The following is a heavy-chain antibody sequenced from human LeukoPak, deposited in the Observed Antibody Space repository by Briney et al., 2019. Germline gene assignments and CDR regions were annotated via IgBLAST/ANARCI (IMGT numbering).Heavy chain of an antibody. CDR2: INPFSGGT. CDR1: GYTFTGYY. V-gene: IGHV1-2*02. Sequence: ASVKVSCKASGYTFTGYYIHWVRPAPGQGLERMGWINPFSGGTKCAQKFQGRVTMTRDTYIATTYMKLTNLMSDDTAVYYCARGHDNTGYNYLDYWGQGTLVTVSS. CDR3: ARGHDNTGYNYLDY. D-gene: IGHD3-9*01. J-gene: IGHJ4*02.